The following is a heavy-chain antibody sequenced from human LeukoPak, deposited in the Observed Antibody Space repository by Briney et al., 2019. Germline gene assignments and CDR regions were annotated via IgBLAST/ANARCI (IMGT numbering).Heavy chain of an antibody. J-gene: IGHJ4*02. CDR2: INPNSGGT. Sequence: QGLEWVGWINPNSGGTNYAQKFQGRVTMTRDTSISTAYMELTRLRSDDTAVYYCARNPYWGQGTLVTVSS. V-gene: IGHV1-2*02. CDR3: ARNPY.